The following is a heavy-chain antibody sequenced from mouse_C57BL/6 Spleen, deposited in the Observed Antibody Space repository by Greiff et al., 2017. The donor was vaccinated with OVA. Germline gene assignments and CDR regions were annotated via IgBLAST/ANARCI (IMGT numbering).Heavy chain of an antibody. CDR1: GYSFTGYY. CDR2: INPSTGGT. J-gene: IGHJ1*03. D-gene: IGHD1-1*01. CDR3: ARFTTVVESDFDV. V-gene: IGHV1-42*01. Sequence: EVQLQQSGPELVKPGASVKISCKASGYSFTGYYMNWVKQSPEKSLEWIGEINPSTGGTTYNQKFKAKATLTVDKSSSTAYMQLKSLTSEDSAVYYCARFTTVVESDFDVWGTGTTVTVSS.